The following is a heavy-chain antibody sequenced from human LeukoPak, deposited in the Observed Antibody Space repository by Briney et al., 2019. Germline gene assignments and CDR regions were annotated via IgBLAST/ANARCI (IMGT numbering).Heavy chain of an antibody. CDR2: TWYDGSNK. J-gene: IGHJ3*02. CDR3: ARVHWGNYYLNAFDI. CDR1: GFTFSSYG. V-gene: IGHV3-33*01. D-gene: IGHD3-10*01. Sequence: GGSLRLSCAASGFTFSSYGMHWVRQAPGKGLEWVAVTWYDGSNKYYADSVKGRFTISRDNPKNTLYLQMNSLRVEDTAVYYCARVHWGNYYLNAFDIWGQGTMVTVSS.